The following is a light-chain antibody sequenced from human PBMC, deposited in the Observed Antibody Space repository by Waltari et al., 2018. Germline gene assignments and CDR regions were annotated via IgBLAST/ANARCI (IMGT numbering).Light chain of an antibody. J-gene: IGKJ1*01. CDR2: DAS. CDR1: QSVSSN. V-gene: IGKV3-15*01. CDR3: QQYNNWPLT. Sequence: EIVMTQSPGTLSVSPGERASLSCRSIQSVSSNLAWYQQKPGQAPRLLIYDASTRVTGIPARVSGRGSGTGFTLTFSCLRSEDFADYDCQQYNNWPLTFGQGTKVEIK.